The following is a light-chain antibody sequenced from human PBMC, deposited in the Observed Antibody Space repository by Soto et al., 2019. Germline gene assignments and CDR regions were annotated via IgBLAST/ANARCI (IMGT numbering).Light chain of an antibody. CDR2: GAS. CDR1: QSVSRTY. CDR3: LQYGSSPWT. V-gene: IGKV3-20*01. J-gene: IGKJ1*01. Sequence: EIVLTQSPGTLSLSPGERATLSCRASQSVSRTYLAWYQQKPGQAPRLLIYGASSRATGIPDRFSGSGSGTDFTLTITKLEPADFAVYYCLQYGSSPWTFGQGTKVEIK.